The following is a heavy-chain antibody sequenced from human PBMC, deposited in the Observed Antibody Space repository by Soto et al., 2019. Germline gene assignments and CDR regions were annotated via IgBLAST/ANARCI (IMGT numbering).Heavy chain of an antibody. V-gene: IGHV3-7*01. CDR1: KFTFSNYW. CDR2: IKEDGSEK. D-gene: IGHD5-18*01. J-gene: IGHJ2*01. Sequence: GGSLRLSCVASKFTFSNYWMTWVRQAPGKGLEWVANIKEDGSEKYYADSVKGRFTISRDNSKNTLYLQMNSLRAEDTAVYYCARDPLWGTAMVLWYFDLWGRGTLVTVSS. CDR3: ARDPLWGTAMVLWYFDL.